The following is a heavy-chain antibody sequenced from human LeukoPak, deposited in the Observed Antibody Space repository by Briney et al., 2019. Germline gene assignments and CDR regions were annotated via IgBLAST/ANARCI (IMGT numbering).Heavy chain of an antibody. Sequence: PGGSLRLSCAASGFTFSSYSMNWVRQTPGKGLEWVSSISSSSSYIFYADSVKGRFTMSRDNAKKSLFLQMNSLRAEDTAVYYCARVSGYDWESFYDYWGQGTLVTVSS. CDR1: GFTFSSYS. CDR3: ARVSGYDWESFYDY. J-gene: IGHJ4*02. V-gene: IGHV3-21*01. D-gene: IGHD5-12*01. CDR2: ISSSSSYI.